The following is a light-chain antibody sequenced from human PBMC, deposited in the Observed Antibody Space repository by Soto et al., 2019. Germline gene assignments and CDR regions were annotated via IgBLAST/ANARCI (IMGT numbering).Light chain of an antibody. V-gene: IGKV2-24*01. CDR3: LQFSHCPRT. CDR2: QVA. Sequence: VLTQTPLSSPVTLGQPASISCKSSQILVHSDGNTYLSWLQQRPGQPPRLLIYQVANRFSGVPERFSGRGSGTDFTLKISSGEAEDVGVDSCLQFSHCPRTFGPGTKVELK. CDR1: QILVHSDGNTY. J-gene: IGKJ1*01.